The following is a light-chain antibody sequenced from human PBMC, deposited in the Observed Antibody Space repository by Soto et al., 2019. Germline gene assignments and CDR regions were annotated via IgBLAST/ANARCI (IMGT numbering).Light chain of an antibody. CDR1: QSVSSNY. V-gene: IGKV3-20*01. Sequence: EIVMTQSPATLSVSLGERATLSCRASQSVSSNYLAWYQQKPGQAPRLLIFGASSRATGIPDRFSGSGSVTDFTLTISRLEPEDFAVYYCQQYGRSPWTFGQGTKVDIK. CDR3: QQYGRSPWT. J-gene: IGKJ1*01. CDR2: GAS.